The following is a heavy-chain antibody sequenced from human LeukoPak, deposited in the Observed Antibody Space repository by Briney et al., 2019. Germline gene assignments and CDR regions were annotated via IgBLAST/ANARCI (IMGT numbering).Heavy chain of an antibody. Sequence: ASVKVSCKASGYTFTGYYMHWVRQAPGQGLEWMGWINPNSGGTNYAQKFQGRVTMTRDTSISTAYMELSRLRSDDTAVYYCARAAHEVYYDSSGFPSYYYYYYYMDVWGKGTTVTVSS. CDR3: ARAAHEVYYDSSGFPSYYYYYYYMDV. V-gene: IGHV1-2*02. CDR1: GYTFTGYY. CDR2: INPNSGGT. J-gene: IGHJ6*03. D-gene: IGHD3-22*01.